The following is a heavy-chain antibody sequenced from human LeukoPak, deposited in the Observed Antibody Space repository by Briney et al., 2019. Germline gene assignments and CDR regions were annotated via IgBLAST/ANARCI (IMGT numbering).Heavy chain of an antibody. Sequence: ASAKVSCKVSGYTLTELSMHWVRQAPGKGLEWMGGFDPEDGETIYAQKFQGRVTMTEDTSTDTAYMELSSLRSEDTAVYYCATGVRTPYYFDYWGQGTLVTVSS. CDR1: GYTLTELS. D-gene: IGHD2-2*01. CDR2: FDPEDGET. J-gene: IGHJ4*02. CDR3: ATGVRTPYYFDY. V-gene: IGHV1-24*01.